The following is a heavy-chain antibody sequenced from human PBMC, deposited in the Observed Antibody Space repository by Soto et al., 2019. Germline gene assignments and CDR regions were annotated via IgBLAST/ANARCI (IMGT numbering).Heavy chain of an antibody. D-gene: IGHD2-15*01. CDR1: GGSISSYY. CDR3: ARDRICSGGSCFARWFDP. J-gene: IGHJ5*02. CDR2: IYYSGST. V-gene: IGHV4-59*01. Sequence: LSLTCTVSGGSISSYYWSWIRQPPGKGLEWIGYIYYSGSTNYNPSLKSRVTISVDTSKNQFSLKLSSVTAADTAVYYCARDRICSGGSCFARWFDPWGQGTLVTSPQ.